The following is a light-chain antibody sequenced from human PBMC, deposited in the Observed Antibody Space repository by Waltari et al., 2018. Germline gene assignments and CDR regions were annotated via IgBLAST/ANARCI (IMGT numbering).Light chain of an antibody. V-gene: IGLV2-23*01. J-gene: IGLJ1*01. CDR3: CSYAGSSAYYV. CDR2: EGS. Sequence: SALTQPASVSGSPGQSITLSCPVTSSDVGSYNLVSWYQPNPGKAPKLLIDEGSKRPSGVSNRFSGSKSGNTASLTISGLQAEDEADYYCCSYAGSSAYYVFGTGTKVTVL. CDR1: SSDVGSYNL.